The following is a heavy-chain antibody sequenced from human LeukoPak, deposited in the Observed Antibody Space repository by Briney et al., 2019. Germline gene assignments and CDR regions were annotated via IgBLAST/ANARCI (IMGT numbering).Heavy chain of an antibody. D-gene: IGHD2-15*01. V-gene: IGHV4-34*01. CDR2: INHSGST. Sequence: SETLSLTCAVYGGSFSGNYWSWIRQPPGKGLEWIGEINHSGSTNYNPSLKSRVTISVDTSKNQFSLKLSSVTAADTAVYYCARGRVVVVAATFYYYYYYMDVWGKGTTVTVSS. CDR3: ARGRVVVVAATFYYYYYYMDV. CDR1: GGSFSGNY. J-gene: IGHJ6*03.